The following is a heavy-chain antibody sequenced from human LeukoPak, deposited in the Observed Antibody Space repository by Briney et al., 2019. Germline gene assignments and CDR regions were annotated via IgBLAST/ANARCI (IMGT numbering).Heavy chain of an antibody. V-gene: IGHV3-33*08. J-gene: IGHJ4*02. CDR2: IWYDGSNK. Sequence: GGSLRLSCAASGFTFSNHWMHWVRQAPGKGLEWVAVIWYDGSNKYYADSVKGRFTISRDNSKNTLYLQMNSLRAEDTAVYYCARDGGLYYFDYWGQGTLVTVSS. CDR1: GFTFSNHW. CDR3: ARDGGLYYFDY. D-gene: IGHD3-16*01.